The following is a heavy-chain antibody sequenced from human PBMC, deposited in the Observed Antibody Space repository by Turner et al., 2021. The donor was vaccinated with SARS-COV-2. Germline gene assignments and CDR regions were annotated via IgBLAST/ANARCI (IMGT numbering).Heavy chain of an antibody. CDR3: ARDLGGTSSLGGYFDY. CDR1: GFTVSSNY. J-gene: IGHJ4*02. Sequence: EVQLVESGGGLVQPGGSLRLSCAASGFTVSSNYMNWVRQAPGKGLGCVSIIYSGGSTYYAASVKGRFTISRDNSKNTLYLQMNSLRAEDTALYYCARDLGGTSSLGGYFDYWGQGTLVTVSS. D-gene: IGHD2-2*01. CDR2: IYSGGST. V-gene: IGHV3-66*02.